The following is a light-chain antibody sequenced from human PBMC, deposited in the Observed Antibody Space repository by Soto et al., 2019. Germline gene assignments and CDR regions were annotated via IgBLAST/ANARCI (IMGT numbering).Light chain of an antibody. CDR2: DVS. V-gene: IGKV3-15*01. Sequence: EIVMTQSPGTLSVSPGERATLSRRAGQGVTTNFAWYQQKSGQSPRLLIYDVSIRATGVPARFSGTGSETDFTLTISGLQSEDSAVYFCQQYNNWPFSFGQGTRLEIK. CDR1: QGVTTN. J-gene: IGKJ5*01. CDR3: QQYNNWPFS.